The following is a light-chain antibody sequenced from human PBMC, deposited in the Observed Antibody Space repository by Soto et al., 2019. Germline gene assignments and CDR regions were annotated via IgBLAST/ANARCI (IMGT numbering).Light chain of an antibody. Sequence: EIVMTQSPATLSVSPGATANLSCRASQSLGGNLAWYQQKPGQAPRLLIFRASSRATGVPARFSASGSGTEFTLTISGLQSEDFAVYYCQQYSNWPPWTFGPGTKVDI. CDR2: RAS. V-gene: IGKV3-15*01. CDR1: QSLGGN. J-gene: IGKJ1*01. CDR3: QQYSNWPPWT.